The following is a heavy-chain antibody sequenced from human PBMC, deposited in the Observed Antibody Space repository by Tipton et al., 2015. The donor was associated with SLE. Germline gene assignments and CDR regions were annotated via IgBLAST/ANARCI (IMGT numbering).Heavy chain of an antibody. CDR1: GESFNTYY. V-gene: IGHV4-34*01. CDR2: INENGNT. Sequence: LRLSCAVYGESFNTYYWTWIRQPPGKGLEWIGEINENGNTNFSPSLKNRVTMSVDTSKNQFSLSLYSVTAADTAVYYCARGSYDYDSRGSYASWGQGTLVIVSS. D-gene: IGHD3-22*01. CDR3: ARGSYDYDSRGSYAS. J-gene: IGHJ5*02.